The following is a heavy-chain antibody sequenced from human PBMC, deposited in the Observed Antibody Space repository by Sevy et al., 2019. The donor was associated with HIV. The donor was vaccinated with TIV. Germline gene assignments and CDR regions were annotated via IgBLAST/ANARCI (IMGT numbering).Heavy chain of an antibody. D-gene: IGHD6-13*01. Sequence: ASVKVSCKASGYTFTGYYMHWVRQAPGQGLEWMGRINPNSGGTNYAQKFQGRVTMTRDTSISTAYMELSRRGSDDTAMYYCARDPIAAAHNWFDPWGQGTLVIVSS. CDR2: INPNSGGT. V-gene: IGHV1-2*06. CDR3: ARDPIAAAHNWFDP. J-gene: IGHJ5*02. CDR1: GYTFTGYY.